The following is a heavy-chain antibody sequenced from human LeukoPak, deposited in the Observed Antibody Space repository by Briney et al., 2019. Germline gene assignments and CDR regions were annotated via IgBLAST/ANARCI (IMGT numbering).Heavy chain of an antibody. J-gene: IGHJ4*02. Sequence: ASVKVSCKASGYTFTSYGISWVRQAPGQGLEWMGWISAYNGNTNYAQKLQGRVTMTTDTSTSTAYMELRSLRSDDTAVHYCARAQRYCSGGSCYPNAHNDYWGQGTLVTVSS. D-gene: IGHD2-15*01. V-gene: IGHV1-18*01. CDR3: ARAQRYCSGGSCYPNAHNDY. CDR2: ISAYNGNT. CDR1: GYTFTSYG.